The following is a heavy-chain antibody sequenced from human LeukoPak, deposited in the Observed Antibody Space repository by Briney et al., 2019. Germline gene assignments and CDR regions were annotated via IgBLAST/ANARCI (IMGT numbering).Heavy chain of an antibody. CDR1: GGSFSGYY. J-gene: IGHJ4*02. V-gene: IGHV4-34*01. D-gene: IGHD6-6*01. CDR3: ATRSIAARPVDY. CDR2: INHSGST. Sequence: SETLSLTCAVHGGSFSGYYWSWIRQPPGKGLEWIGEINHSGSTNYNPSLKSRVTISVDTSKNQFSLKLSSVTAADTAVYYCATRSIAARPVDYWGQGTLVTVSS.